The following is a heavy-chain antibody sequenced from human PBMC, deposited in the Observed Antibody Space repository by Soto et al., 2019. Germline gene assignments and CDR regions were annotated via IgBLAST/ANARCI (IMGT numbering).Heavy chain of an antibody. Sequence: SETLSLTCTVSGGSISSYYWSWIRQPPGKGLEWIGYIYYSGSTNYNPSLKSRVTISVDTSKNQFSLKLSSVTAADTAVYYCASRDGLHGDYARKYWYFDLWGRGTLVTVSS. CDR3: ASRDGLHGDYARKYWYFDL. J-gene: IGHJ2*01. CDR1: GGSISSYY. V-gene: IGHV4-59*08. D-gene: IGHD4-17*01. CDR2: IYYSGST.